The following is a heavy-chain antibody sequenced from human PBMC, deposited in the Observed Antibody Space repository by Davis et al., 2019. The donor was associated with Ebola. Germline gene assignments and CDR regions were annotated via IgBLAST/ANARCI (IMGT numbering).Heavy chain of an antibody. V-gene: IGHV4-39*07. CDR3: ATQVLGRTLYSDY. D-gene: IGHD7-27*01. CDR2: IYNSGRT. CDR1: GGSISSSSYY. J-gene: IGHJ4*02. Sequence: PSETLSLTCTVSGGSISSSSYYWGWIRQPPGKGLEWIGSIYNSGRTYYNPSLKSRVTISVDTSKSQFSLNLSSVTAADTAVYYCATQVLGRTLYSDYWGLGTLVTVSS.